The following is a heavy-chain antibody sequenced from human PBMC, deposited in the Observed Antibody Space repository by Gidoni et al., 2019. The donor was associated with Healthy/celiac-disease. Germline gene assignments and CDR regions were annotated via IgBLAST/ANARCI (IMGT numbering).Heavy chain of an antibody. J-gene: IGHJ4*02. CDR3: ARDLGTVVSYYFDY. V-gene: IGHV3-48*01. CDR1: GFTFSSYS. D-gene: IGHD2-15*01. Sequence: EVQLVESGGGLVQPGGSLRLSCAASGFTFSSYSMNWVRQAPGKGLEWVSYISSSSSTIYYADSVKGRFTISRDNAKNSLYLQMNSLRAEDTAVYYCARDLGTVVSYYFDYWGQGTLVTVSS. CDR2: ISSSSSTI.